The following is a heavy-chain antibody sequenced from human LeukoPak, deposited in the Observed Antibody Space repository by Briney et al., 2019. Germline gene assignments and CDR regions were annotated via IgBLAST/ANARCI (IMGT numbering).Heavy chain of an antibody. J-gene: IGHJ4*02. CDR1: GGSFSGYY. D-gene: IGHD3-10*01. CDR2: INHSGST. V-gene: IGHV4-34*01. Sequence: SETLSLTCAVYGGSFSGYYWSWIRQPPGKGLEWIGEINHSGSTNYNPSLKSRVTISVDTSKNQFSLKLSSVTAADTAVYYCARGPYYYGSGGNHFDYWGQGTLVTVSS. CDR3: ARGPYYYGSGGNHFDY.